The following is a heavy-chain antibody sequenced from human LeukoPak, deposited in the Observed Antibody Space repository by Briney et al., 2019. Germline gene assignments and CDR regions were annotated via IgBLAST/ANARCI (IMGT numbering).Heavy chain of an antibody. CDR1: GGSFSGYY. CDR3: AGAAAGLLFDY. V-gene: IGHV4-34*01. Sequence: KPSETLSLTCAVYGGSFSGYYWSWIRQPPGKGLEWIGEINHSGSTNYNPSLKSRVTISVDTSKNQFSLKLSSVTAADTAVYYCAGAAAGLLFDYWGQGTLVTVSS. CDR2: INHSGST. D-gene: IGHD6-13*01. J-gene: IGHJ4*02.